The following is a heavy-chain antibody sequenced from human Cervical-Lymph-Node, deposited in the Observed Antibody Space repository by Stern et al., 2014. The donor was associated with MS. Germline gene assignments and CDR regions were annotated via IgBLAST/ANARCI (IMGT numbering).Heavy chain of an antibody. D-gene: IGHD4-23*01. V-gene: IGHV3-30*18. CDR1: GFSFSHYG. J-gene: IGHJ4*02. CDR2: LSYDGSNK. Sequence: DQLVESGGGVVPPGRSLRLSCAASGFSFSHYGMHWVRQAPGKVLEWVAVLSYDGSNKPFAGSVQGRFTISRDNSKNTLYLQMNSLRPEDTAVYYCAKDRGLVWYGGLYNWGQGTLVTVSS. CDR3: AKDRGLVWYGGLYN.